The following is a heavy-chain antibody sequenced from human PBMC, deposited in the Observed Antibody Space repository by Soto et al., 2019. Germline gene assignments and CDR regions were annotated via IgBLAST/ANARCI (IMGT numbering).Heavy chain of an antibody. CDR1: GGSISSYY. D-gene: IGHD3-9*01. CDR3: ARERGDYDILTGFPGYAFDI. CDR2: MYYRGST. V-gene: IGHV4-59*01. Sequence: QVQLQELGPGLVKPSETLSLTCTVSGGSISSYYWSWIRQPPGKGLEWIGYMYYRGSTNYNPSLTSRVIISVDTSKNHFPLKLSSVSAADTAVYYCARERGDYDILTGFPGYAFDIWGEGTMVTVSS. J-gene: IGHJ3*02.